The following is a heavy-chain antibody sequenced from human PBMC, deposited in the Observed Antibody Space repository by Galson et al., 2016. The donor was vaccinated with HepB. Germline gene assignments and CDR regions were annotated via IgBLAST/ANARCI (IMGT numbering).Heavy chain of an antibody. CDR3: ARDQGPQRYLDI. CDR2: TFYRSKWYN. J-gene: IGHJ3*02. Sequence: CAISGDSVSSDSVAWNWIRQTPSRGLEWLGRTFYRSKWYNDYGVSVKSRISFNPDTSKNQFSLQLNSVTPEDTAIYYRARDQGPQRYLDIWGQGTMVTVFS. D-gene: IGHD1-1*01. V-gene: IGHV6-1*01. CDR1: GDSVSSDSVA.